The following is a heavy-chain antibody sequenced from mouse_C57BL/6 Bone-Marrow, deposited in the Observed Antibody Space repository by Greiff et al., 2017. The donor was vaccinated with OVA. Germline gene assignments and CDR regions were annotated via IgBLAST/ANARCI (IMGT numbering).Heavy chain of an antibody. CDR3: ARDATGSHWYFDV. J-gene: IGHJ1*03. D-gene: IGHD4-1*01. CDR1: GFTFSDFY. Sequence: EVNVVESGGGLVQSGRSLRLSCATSGFTFSDFYMEWVRQAPGKGLEWLAASRNKANDYTTEYSASVKGRFIVSRDTSQSILYLQMNALRAEDTAIYYCARDATGSHWYFDVWGTGTTVTVSS. V-gene: IGHV7-1*01. CDR2: SRNKANDYTT.